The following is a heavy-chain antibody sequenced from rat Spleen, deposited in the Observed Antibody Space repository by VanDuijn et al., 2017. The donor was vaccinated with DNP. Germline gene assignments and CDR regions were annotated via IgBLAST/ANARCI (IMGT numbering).Heavy chain of an antibody. Sequence: EVKLVESGGGLVQPGRSLKLSCAASGFNFNDYWMGLVRQAPGKGLEWIGQVNKGSSTINYTPSLKEKITIYRDNAQNTLYLQMSKLGPEYPAIYYCAKGPNYGGWSDYFDYWGQGVMVTVSS. V-gene: IGHV4-2*01. J-gene: IGHJ2*01. D-gene: IGHD1-11*01. CDR1: GFNFNDYW. CDR2: VNKGSSTI. CDR3: AKGPNYGGWSDYFDY.